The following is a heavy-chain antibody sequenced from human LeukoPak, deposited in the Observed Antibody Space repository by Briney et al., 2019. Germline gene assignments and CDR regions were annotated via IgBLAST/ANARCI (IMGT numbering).Heavy chain of an antibody. J-gene: IGHJ4*02. D-gene: IGHD6-13*01. Sequence: ASVKVSCKASGYTFTSYAMHWVRQAPGQRLEWMGWINAGKGNTKYSQKFQGRVTITRDTSASTAYMELSSLRSEDTAVYYCARETGIAAAVGLPEDYWGQGTLVTVSS. CDR2: INAGKGNT. V-gene: IGHV1-3*01. CDR3: ARETGIAAAVGLPEDY. CDR1: GYTFTSYA.